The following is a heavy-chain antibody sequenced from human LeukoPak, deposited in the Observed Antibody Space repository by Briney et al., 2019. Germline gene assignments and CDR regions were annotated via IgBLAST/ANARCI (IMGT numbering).Heavy chain of an antibody. V-gene: IGHV4-59*01. CDR2: IYYSGST. CDR3: ARRSGTLWGTFDI. Sequence: SETLSLTCSVSGVSITSDYWSWIRQPPGKGLEWIGYIYYSGSTNYNPSLKSRVTIPVDTSKNQFSLRLRSVTAADTAVYYCARRSGTLWGTFDIWGQGTLVTVSS. CDR1: GVSITSDY. D-gene: IGHD1-1*01. J-gene: IGHJ3*02.